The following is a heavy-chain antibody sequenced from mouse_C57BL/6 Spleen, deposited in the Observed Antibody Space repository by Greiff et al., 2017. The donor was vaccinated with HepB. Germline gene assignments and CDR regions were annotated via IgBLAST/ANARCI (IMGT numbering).Heavy chain of an antibody. CDR1: GYTFTDYY. CDR2: IYPGSGNT. CDR3: ARERLRPGYAMDY. D-gene: IGHD2-2*01. Sequence: VKLMESGAELVRPGASVKLSCKASGYTFTDYYINWVKQRPGQGLEWIARIYPGSGNTYYNEKFKGKATLTAEKSSSTAYMQLSSLTSEDSAVYFCARERLRPGYAMDYGGQGTSVTVSS. J-gene: IGHJ4*01. V-gene: IGHV1-76*01.